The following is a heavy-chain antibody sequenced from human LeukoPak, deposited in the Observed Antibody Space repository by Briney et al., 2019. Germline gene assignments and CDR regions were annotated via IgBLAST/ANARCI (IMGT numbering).Heavy chain of an antibody. CDR1: GGSFSTGSYY. V-gene: IGHV4-61*10. CDR2: INHSGST. D-gene: IGHD3-10*01. CDR3: ARATRRGVYYGSGSYFDY. Sequence: SETLSLTCTVSGGSFSTGSYYWRWIRQPAGKGLEWIGEINHSGSTNYNPSLKSRVTISVDTSKNQFSLKLSSVTAADTAVYYCARATRRGVYYGSGSYFDYWGQGTLVTVSS. J-gene: IGHJ4*02.